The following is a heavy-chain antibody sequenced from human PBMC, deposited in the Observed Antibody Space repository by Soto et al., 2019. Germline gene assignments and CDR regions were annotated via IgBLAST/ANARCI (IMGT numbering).Heavy chain of an antibody. J-gene: IGHJ1*01. CDR3: AKDNGSSRPLFHDS. D-gene: IGHD1-26*01. CDR2: ISGNGEAT. V-gene: IGHV3-23*01. CDR1: GLTFSNFA. Sequence: GGSLRLAWAAWGLTFSNFAINWVRQAPGKGLEWVSGISGNGEATFYADSVKGRFTISRDNSKNTLYLQMNSLRAEDTAVYYCAKDNGSSRPLFHDSRGQGTVVTVSS.